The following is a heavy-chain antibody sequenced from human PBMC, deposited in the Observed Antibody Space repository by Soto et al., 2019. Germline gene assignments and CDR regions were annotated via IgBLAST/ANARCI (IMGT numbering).Heavy chain of an antibody. Sequence: QLQLQESGPGLVKPSQTLSLTCAVSGGSLRSATYYWSWIRQHPGKGLEWIGYFYHSGSTYYKPSLRSRVNISLDTSKNQFSLNLRSVTDADTAIYYCAREETGNDALDIWGQGTLVTVSS. J-gene: IGHJ3*02. CDR3: AREETGNDALDI. D-gene: IGHD1-1*01. CDR2: FYHSGST. CDR1: GGSLRSATYY. V-gene: IGHV4-31*11.